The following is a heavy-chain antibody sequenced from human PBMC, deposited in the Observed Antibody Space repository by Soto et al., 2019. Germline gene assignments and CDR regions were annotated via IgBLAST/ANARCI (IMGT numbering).Heavy chain of an antibody. CDR2: INPSGGST. D-gene: IGHD1-1*01. CDR1: GYTFTSYY. Sequence: ASVKVSCKASGYTFTSYYMHLVRQAPGQGLEWMGIINPSGGSTSYAQKFQGRVTMTRDTSTSTVYMELSSLRSEDTAVYYCASVDRTTGTTTGYYYGMDVWGQGTTVTVSS. CDR3: ASVDRTTGTTTGYYYGMDV. V-gene: IGHV1-46*03. J-gene: IGHJ6*02.